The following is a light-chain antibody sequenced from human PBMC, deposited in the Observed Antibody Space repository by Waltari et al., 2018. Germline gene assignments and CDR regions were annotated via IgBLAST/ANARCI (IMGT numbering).Light chain of an antibody. CDR1: RSDVGNHNL. CDR3: CSYAGLGIYV. CDR2: EVT. V-gene: IGLV2-23*02. J-gene: IGLJ1*01. Sequence: QSGLTQPAYVSGSPGQSITIYCTGTRSDVGNHNLVSWYQQYPGKAPKLMFYEVTKRTSGLSDRFSGSKSGNTASLTISGLQSEDEADYYCCSYAGLGIYVFGTGTKVTVL.